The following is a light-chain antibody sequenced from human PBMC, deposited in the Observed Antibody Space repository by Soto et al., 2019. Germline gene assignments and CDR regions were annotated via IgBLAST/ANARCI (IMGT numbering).Light chain of an antibody. CDR3: QEYDNWPLWT. J-gene: IGKJ1*01. V-gene: IGKV3-15*01. CDR1: QSVRSN. CDR2: GAS. Sequence: ETVMTQSPATLPVSPGERATLSCRASQSVRSNLAWYQQKPGQAPRLLIYGASTRATGVPARFSGSGSGTEFTLTINSLQSEDFALYYYQEYDNWPLWTFGQGTKVEVK.